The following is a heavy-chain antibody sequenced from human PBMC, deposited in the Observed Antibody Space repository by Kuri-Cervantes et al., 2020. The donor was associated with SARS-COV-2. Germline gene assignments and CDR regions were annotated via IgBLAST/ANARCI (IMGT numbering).Heavy chain of an antibody. D-gene: IGHD3-22*01. V-gene: IGHV4-59*11. CDR2: IYYSGST. Sequence: SETLSLTCTVSGGSISSHYWSWIRQPPGKGLEWIGYIYYSGSTNYNPSLKSRVTISVDTPKNQFSLKLSSVTAADTAVYYCARGGGYYDSSGYYYFDYWGQGTLVTVSS. CDR1: GGSISSHY. CDR3: ARGGGYYDSSGYYYFDY. J-gene: IGHJ4*02.